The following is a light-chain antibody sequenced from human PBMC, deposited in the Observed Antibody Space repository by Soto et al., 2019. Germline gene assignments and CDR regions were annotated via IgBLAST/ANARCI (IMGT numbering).Light chain of an antibody. CDR3: SSYAGSNNSV. V-gene: IGLV2-8*01. Sequence: QSALTQPPSASGSPGQSVTISCTGTSSDVGGYSYVSWYQQHPGKAPKCMIYEVSKRPSGVPDRFSGSKSGNTASLTVSGLQAEDEADYYCSSYAGSNNSVFGTGTKLTVL. CDR2: EVS. CDR1: SSDVGGYSY. J-gene: IGLJ1*01.